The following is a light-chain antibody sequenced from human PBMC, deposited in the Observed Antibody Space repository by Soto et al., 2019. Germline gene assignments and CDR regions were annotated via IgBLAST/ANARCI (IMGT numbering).Light chain of an antibody. CDR3: QHYNSYSEA. CDR2: AAS. Sequence: AIRMTQSPSSLSASTGDRVTITCRASQGISSHLAWYQQKPGKAPKLLIYAASTLQSGVPSRFSGSGSGTDFTLTISSLQPDDFATYYCQHYNSYSEAFGQGTKVDIK. J-gene: IGKJ1*01. CDR1: QGISSH. V-gene: IGKV1-8*01.